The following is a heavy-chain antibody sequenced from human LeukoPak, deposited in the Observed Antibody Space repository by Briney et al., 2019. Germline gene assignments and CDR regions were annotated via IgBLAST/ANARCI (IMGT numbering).Heavy chain of an antibody. V-gene: IGHV4-59*01. CDR1: GGSISSYY. Sequence: PSETLSLTRTVSGGSISSYYWSWIRQPPGKGLEWIGYIYYSGSTNYNPSLKSRVTISVDTSKNQFSLKLSSVTAADTAVYYCARDPGGYYYMDVWGKGTTVTVSS. CDR2: IYYSGST. CDR3: ARDPGGYYYMDV. D-gene: IGHD3-16*01. J-gene: IGHJ6*03.